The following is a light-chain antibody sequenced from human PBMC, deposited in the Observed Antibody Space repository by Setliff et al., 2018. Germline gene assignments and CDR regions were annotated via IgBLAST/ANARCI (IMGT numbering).Light chain of an antibody. Sequence: QSVLTQPASVSGSPGQSITISCTGTSSDIGGYNYVSWYQQHSGKAPKLMIYEVSSRPSGVSNRFSGSKSGNTASLTISGLQAEDEADYYCSSYASSSIPYVFGSGTKVTVL. CDR3: SSYASSSIPYV. J-gene: IGLJ1*01. CDR1: SSDIGGYNY. CDR2: EVS. V-gene: IGLV2-14*01.